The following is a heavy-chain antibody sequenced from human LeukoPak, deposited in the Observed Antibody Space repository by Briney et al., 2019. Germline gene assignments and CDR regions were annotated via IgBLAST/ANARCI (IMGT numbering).Heavy chain of an antibody. Sequence: VASVKVSCKASGYTFTSYGISWVRQAPGQGLEWMGWISAYNGNTNYAQKLQGRVTMTEDTSTDTAYMELSSLRSEDTAVYYCAIFGGNPLNWFSPWGQGTLVIVSS. CDR1: GYTFTSYG. CDR3: AIFGGNPLNWFSP. D-gene: IGHD4-23*01. CDR2: ISAYNGNT. V-gene: IGHV1-18*01. J-gene: IGHJ5*02.